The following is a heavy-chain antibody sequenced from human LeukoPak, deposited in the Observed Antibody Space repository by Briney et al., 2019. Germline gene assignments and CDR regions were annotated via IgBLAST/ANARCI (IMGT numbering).Heavy chain of an antibody. Sequence: SVKVSCKASGGTFSSYAISWVRQAPGQGLEWMGGIIPIFGTANYAQKFQGRVTMTTDTSTSTAYMELRSLRSDDTAVYYCAGGPYYYDSSGYYNFAFEIWGQGTMVTVSS. D-gene: IGHD3-22*01. V-gene: IGHV1-69*05. J-gene: IGHJ3*02. CDR3: AGGPYYYDSSGYYNFAFEI. CDR2: IIPIFGTA. CDR1: GGTFSSYA.